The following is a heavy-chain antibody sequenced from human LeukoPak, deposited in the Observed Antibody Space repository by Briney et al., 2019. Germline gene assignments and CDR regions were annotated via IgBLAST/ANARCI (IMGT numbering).Heavy chain of an antibody. CDR1: GGSISSYY. Sequence: SETLSLTCTVSGGSISSYYWSWIRQPPGKGLEWIGSIYHSGNTYYNPSLKSRLTISLDTSKNQFSLKLRSVTAADTAVYYCARVTQALVMDYWGQGTLVTVSS. CDR2: IYHSGNT. V-gene: IGHV4-38-2*02. CDR3: ARVTQALVMDY. J-gene: IGHJ4*02.